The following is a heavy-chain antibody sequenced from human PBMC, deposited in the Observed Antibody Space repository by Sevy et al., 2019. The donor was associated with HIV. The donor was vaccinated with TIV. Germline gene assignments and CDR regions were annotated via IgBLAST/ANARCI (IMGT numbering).Heavy chain of an antibody. J-gene: IGHJ6*02. V-gene: IGHV3-20*04. CDR2: INWNGGST. D-gene: IGHD3-3*01. Sequence: GGSLRLSCAASGFTFEDYGMSWVRQVPGKGPEWVSGINWNGGSTSYADSVRGRFTISRDNAKNSLFLQMNSLRDEDTAVYYCARSGYYDFWSGYYPYYYYYYGMDVWGQGTTVTVSS. CDR3: ARSGYYDFWSGYYPYYYYYYGMDV. CDR1: GFTFEDYG.